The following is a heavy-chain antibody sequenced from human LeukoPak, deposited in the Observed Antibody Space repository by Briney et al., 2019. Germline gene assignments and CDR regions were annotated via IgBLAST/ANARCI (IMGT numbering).Heavy chain of an antibody. CDR2: INPNSGGT. CDR3: ARDLDYVWGSYRSPYAFDI. V-gene: IGHV1-2*02. CDR1: GYTFTGYY. J-gene: IGHJ3*02. D-gene: IGHD3-16*02. Sequence: ASVKVSCKASGYTFTGYYMHWVRQAPGQGLEWMGWINPNSGGTNYAQKFQGRDSMTRDTSISTAYMELSRLRSDDTAVYYCARDLDYVWGSYRSPYAFDIWGQGTMVTVSS.